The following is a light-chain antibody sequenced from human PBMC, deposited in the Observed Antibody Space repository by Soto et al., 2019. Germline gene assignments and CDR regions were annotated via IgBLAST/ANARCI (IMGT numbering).Light chain of an antibody. V-gene: IGKV1D-8*01. Sequence: VIWMTQSPASLSASTGDRVTHSCRMSQVSRSYVAWDQEKPGKAPELLCDSASALQRWGPSTFSGGGAATYFTLTSSCLQSEDFATYCCQQYYSFPQTFGQGTKVDIK. CDR1: QVSRSY. CDR3: QQYYSFPQT. CDR2: SAS. J-gene: IGKJ1*01.